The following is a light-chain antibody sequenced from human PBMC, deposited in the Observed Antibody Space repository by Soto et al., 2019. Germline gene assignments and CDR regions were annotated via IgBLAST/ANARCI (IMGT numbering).Light chain of an antibody. CDR3: NSYSSSSTYVL. Sequence: QSVLTQPASVSGSPGQSITISCTGSSSDIGGYNYVSWYQQHPGEAPKLMIYDVSNRPSGVSNRFSGSKSGNTASLTISGLQAEDEADYYCNSYSSSSTYVLFGGGTQLTVL. J-gene: IGLJ2*01. V-gene: IGLV2-14*03. CDR2: DVS. CDR1: SSDIGGYNY.